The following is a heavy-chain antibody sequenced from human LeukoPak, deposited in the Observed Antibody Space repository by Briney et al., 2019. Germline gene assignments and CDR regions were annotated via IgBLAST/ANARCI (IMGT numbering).Heavy chain of an antibody. Sequence: GESLKISCKGSGYSFTSYWIGWVRQMPGKGLEWMGIIYPGDSDTRYSPSFQGQVTISADKSISTAYLQWSSLRASDTAIYYCATSESQTRFDYWGQGTLVTVSS. J-gene: IGHJ4*02. CDR2: IYPGDSDT. D-gene: IGHD1/OR15-1a*01. CDR3: ATSESQTRFDY. CDR1: GYSFTSYW. V-gene: IGHV5-51*01.